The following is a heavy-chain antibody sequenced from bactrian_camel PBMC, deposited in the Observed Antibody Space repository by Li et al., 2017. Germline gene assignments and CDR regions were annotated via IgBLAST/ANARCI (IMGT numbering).Heavy chain of an antibody. CDR1: PFSFTNTD. J-gene: IGHJ4*01. CDR2: TDMFGRT. Sequence: HVQLVESGGDSVQTGGSLRLSCTASPFSFTNTDMGWYRQAPGNECERVSTTDMFGRTHYGDAAKGRFTRSLDKAKNTVYLQMNSLKPEDTAVYYCAYEGGTTPDLCRQRGPGGYFGQGTQVTVS. V-gene: IGHV3S53*01. D-gene: IGHD7*01.